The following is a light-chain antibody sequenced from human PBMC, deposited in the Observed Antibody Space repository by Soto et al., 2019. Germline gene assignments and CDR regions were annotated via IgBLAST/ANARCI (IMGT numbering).Light chain of an antibody. CDR3: QQSYSTPHT. Sequence: DIHMTQSPSTLSASLGDRFTITCLASQSISSYLNWYQQKPGKAPKLLIYAASGLQSGVPSRFSGSGSGTDFTLTISSLQPEDFATYYCQQSYSTPHTFGQGTRLQIK. CDR2: AAS. J-gene: IGKJ5*01. V-gene: IGKV1-39*01. CDR1: QSISSY.